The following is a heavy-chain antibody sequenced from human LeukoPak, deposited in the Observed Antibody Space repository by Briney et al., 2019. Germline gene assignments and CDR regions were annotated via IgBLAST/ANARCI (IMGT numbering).Heavy chain of an antibody. CDR2: SSAYNGNT. V-gene: IGHV1-18*01. D-gene: IGHD4-17*01. CDR3: ARDHGPHYGDYSNWFDP. Sequence: ASVNASCKASGYTFTSYGSSWVRQAPGQGREGMGWSSAYNGNTNYAQKLQGRVTMTTDTSTSTAYMELRSLRSDDTAVSYCARDHGPHYGDYSNWFDPWGQGTLVTVSS. CDR1: GYTFTSYG. J-gene: IGHJ5*02.